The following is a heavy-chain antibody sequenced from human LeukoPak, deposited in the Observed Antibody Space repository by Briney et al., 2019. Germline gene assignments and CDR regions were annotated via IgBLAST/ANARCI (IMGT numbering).Heavy chain of an antibody. CDR3: AVTTVTTESSVY. D-gene: IGHD4-17*01. CDR1: GYTFTGNY. CDR2: INPNSGGT. J-gene: IGHJ4*02. V-gene: IGHV1-2*02. Sequence: PPASVKVSCKASGYTFTGNYMHWVRQAPGQGLEWMGWINPNSGGTNYAQKFQGRVTMTRDTSISTAYMELSRLRSDDTAVYYCAVTTVTTESSVYWGQGTLVTVSS.